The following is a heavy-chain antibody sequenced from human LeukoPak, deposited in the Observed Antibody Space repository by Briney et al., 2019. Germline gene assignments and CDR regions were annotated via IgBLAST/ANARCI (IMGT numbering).Heavy chain of an antibody. D-gene: IGHD6-13*01. CDR2: INAYNGNT. CDR3: ARGLPAGRTGYSSRVEFDY. V-gene: IGHV1-18*01. CDR1: GYTFTSYG. Sequence: ASVKVSCKASGYTFTSYGISWVRQAPGQGLEWMGWINAYNGNTNYAQKLQGRVTMTTDTSTSTAYMELRSLRSDDTAVYYCARGLPAGRTGYSSRVEFDYWGQGTLVTVTS. J-gene: IGHJ4*02.